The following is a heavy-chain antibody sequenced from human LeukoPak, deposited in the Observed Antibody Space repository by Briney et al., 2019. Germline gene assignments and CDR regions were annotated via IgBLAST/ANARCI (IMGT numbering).Heavy chain of an antibody. CDR1: GFTFSSQW. Sequence: PGGSLRLSCAASGFTFSSQWMSWVRQPPGKGLEWIGSIYYSGNTYYNASLKSQVSISIDTSKNQFSLRLTSVTAADTAVYYCARQTGSGLFILPGGQGTLVTVSS. D-gene: IGHD3/OR15-3a*01. J-gene: IGHJ4*02. CDR2: IYYSGNT. V-gene: IGHV4-39*01. CDR3: ARQTGSGLFILP.